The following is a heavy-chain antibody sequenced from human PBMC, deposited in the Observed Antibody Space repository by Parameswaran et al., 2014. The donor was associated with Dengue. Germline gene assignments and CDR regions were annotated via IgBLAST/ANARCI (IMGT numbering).Heavy chain of an antibody. D-gene: IGHD2-2*01. J-gene: IGHJ6*03. Sequence: PGKELEWIGSIFYSGSTYYTPSLKSRVTISVDTSKNQFSLRLSPVTAADTAVYYCARIRVPSAMSFYYYYMDVWGKGTTVTVSS. CDR3: ARIRVPSAMSFYYYYMDV. V-gene: IGHV4-39*07. CDR2: IFYSGST.